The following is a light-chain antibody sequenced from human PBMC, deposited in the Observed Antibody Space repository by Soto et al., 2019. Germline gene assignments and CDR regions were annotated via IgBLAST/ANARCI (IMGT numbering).Light chain of an antibody. CDR3: QQYNTHSP. V-gene: IGKV1-5*01. CDR1: QSISTW. J-gene: IGKJ1*01. Sequence: DIQMTQSPSTLSASVGDRVTITCRASQSISTWLAWYQQKPGKAPKLLIWHASSLESGVPSRFSGSGSGTEFTLTISSLQPDYFAAYYRQQYNTHSPFGQGTK. CDR2: HAS.